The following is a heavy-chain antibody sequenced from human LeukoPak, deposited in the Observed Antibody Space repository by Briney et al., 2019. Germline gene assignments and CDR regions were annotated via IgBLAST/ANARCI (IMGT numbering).Heavy chain of an antibody. CDR1: GFTFSHYW. D-gene: IGHD3-22*01. V-gene: IGHV3-74*01. J-gene: IGHJ4*02. CDR3: VPSDSSGLD. CDR2: TNTDGSST. Sequence: GGSLRLFCQASGFTFSHYWMHWVRQAPGKGLVWVSRTNTDGSSTSYMDSAKGRFTISRDNAKNTIYLQMNSLRAEDTAVYYCVPSDSSGLDWGQGTPVTVSS.